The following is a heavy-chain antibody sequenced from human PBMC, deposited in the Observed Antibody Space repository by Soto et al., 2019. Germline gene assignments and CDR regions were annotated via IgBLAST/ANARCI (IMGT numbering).Heavy chain of an antibody. CDR3: AKGRLYYYYYMDV. CDR1: GFTFSSYA. V-gene: IGHV3-23*01. Sequence: EVQLLESGGGLVQPGGSLRLSCAASGFTFSSYAMSWVRQAPGKGLEWVSAISGSGGSTYYADSVKGRFTISRDNSKNTLYLQMNSLRAEDMAVYYCAKGRLYYYYYMDVWGKGTTVTVSS. D-gene: IGHD1-1*01. J-gene: IGHJ6*03. CDR2: ISGSGGST.